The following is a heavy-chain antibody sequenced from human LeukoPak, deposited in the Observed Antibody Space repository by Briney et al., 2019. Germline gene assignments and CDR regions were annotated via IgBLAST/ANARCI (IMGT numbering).Heavy chain of an antibody. CDR1: GFTFSSYA. D-gene: IGHD3-10*01. J-gene: IGHJ4*02. CDR2: ISGSGGST. CDR3: AKDSSYYYGSGSYYTDY. V-gene: IGHV3-23*01. Sequence: PGGSLRLSCAASGFTFSSYAMSWVRQAPGKGLEWVSAISGSGGSTYYADSVKGRFTISRDNSKNTPYLQMNSLRAEDTAVYYCAKDSSYYYGSGSYYTDYWGQGTLVTVSS.